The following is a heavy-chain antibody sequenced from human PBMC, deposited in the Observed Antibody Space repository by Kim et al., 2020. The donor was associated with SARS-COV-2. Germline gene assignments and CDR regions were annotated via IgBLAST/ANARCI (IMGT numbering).Heavy chain of an antibody. V-gene: IGHV3-15*01. CDR3: ATNRQRSSLFFDH. CDR2: IKTKTDGETV. D-gene: IGHD4-17*01. J-gene: IGHJ4*02. Sequence: GGSLRLSCAASGFTFNNAWMAWVRQAPGKGLEWIGRIKTKTDGETVDYAAPVKGRFTISRDDSKNTLYLQINGLKTEDTAISYCATNRQRSSLFFDHWGQGTLVTV. CDR1: GFTFNNAW.